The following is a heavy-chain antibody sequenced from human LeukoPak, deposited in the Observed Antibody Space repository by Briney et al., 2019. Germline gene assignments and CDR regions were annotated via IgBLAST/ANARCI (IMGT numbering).Heavy chain of an antibody. V-gene: IGHV4-4*02. D-gene: IGHD3-22*01. Sequence: PSETLSLTCAVSGGSISSSNWWSWVRQPPGKGLEWIGEIYHSGSTNYNPSLKSRVTISVDKSKNQFSLKLSSVTAADTAVYYCARSTIVVVITTDYYYMDVWGKGTTVTVSS. CDR3: ARSTIVVVITTDYYYMDV. CDR2: IYHSGST. CDR1: GGSISSSNW. J-gene: IGHJ6*03.